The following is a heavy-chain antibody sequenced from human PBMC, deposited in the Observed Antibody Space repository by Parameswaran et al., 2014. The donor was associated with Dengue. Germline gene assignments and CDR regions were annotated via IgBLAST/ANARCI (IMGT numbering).Heavy chain of an antibody. Sequence: SWVRQAPGQGLEWMGGIIPIFGTANYAQKFQGRVTITADKSTSTAYMELSSLRSEDTAVYYCARGGYYYDSSGYYPSKKYDAFDIWGQGTMVTVSS. CDR2: IIPIFGTA. V-gene: IGHV1-69*06. D-gene: IGHD3-22*01. CDR3: ARGGYYYDSSGYYPSKKYDAFDI. J-gene: IGHJ3*02.